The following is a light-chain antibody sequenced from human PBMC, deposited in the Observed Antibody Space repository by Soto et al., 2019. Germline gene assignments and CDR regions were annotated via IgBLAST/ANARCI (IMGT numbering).Light chain of an antibody. Sequence: EIVLTQSPATLSLSPGERATLSCRASQSVSSYLAWYQQKPGQAPRLLIYDASNRATGIPARFSGGGSGTDFTLIISSLEPEDFAVDYCQQRFNWPRFTFGQGTKLEIK. V-gene: IGKV3-11*01. CDR2: DAS. J-gene: IGKJ2*01. CDR3: QQRFNWPRFT. CDR1: QSVSSY.